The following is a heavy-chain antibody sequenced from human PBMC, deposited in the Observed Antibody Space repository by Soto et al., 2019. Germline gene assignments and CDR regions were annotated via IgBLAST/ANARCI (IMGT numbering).Heavy chain of an antibody. D-gene: IGHD1-1*01. Sequence: QITLKESGPTRVKPTQTLTLACTFSGFSLSSSGVGVGWIRQPPGKALEQLALIYWDDDKRYSPSLKSRLTITKDTSNNQVVLTLTNMDPVDTATYYGAHRAGLQGNWDGGYFDFWGQGALVTVSS. V-gene: IGHV2-5*02. CDR3: AHRAGLQGNWDGGYFDF. CDR1: GFSLSSSGVG. J-gene: IGHJ4*02. CDR2: IYWDDDK.